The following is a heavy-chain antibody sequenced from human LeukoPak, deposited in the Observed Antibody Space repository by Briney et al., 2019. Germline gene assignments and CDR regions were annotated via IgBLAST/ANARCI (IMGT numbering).Heavy chain of an antibody. D-gene: IGHD3-10*01. CDR1: GFTFSTYA. V-gene: IGHV3-23*01. CDR3: SKRSLNHYGSGPLDY. Sequence: GGSLRLSCAASGFTFSTYAMSWVRQAPGKGLEWVSGISGSGGSTDYADSVKGRFTISRDNSKNTLYLQMNSLRAEDTAVYFCSKRSLNHYGSGPLDYWGQGTLVTVSS. CDR2: ISGSGGST. J-gene: IGHJ4*02.